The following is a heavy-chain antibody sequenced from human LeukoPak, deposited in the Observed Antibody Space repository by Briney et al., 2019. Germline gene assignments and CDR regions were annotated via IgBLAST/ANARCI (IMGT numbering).Heavy chain of an antibody. CDR2: INTNTGNP. CDR1: GYTFTSYA. J-gene: IGHJ3*02. V-gene: IGHV7-4-1*02. D-gene: IGHD6-13*01. CDR3: ARVFKAAAGTRAFDI. Sequence: AASVKVSCKASGYTFTSYAMNWVRQAPGQGLEWMGWINTNTGNPTYAQGFTGRFVFSLDTSVSTAYLQISSLKAEDTAVYYCARVFKAAAGTRAFDIWGQGTMVTVSS.